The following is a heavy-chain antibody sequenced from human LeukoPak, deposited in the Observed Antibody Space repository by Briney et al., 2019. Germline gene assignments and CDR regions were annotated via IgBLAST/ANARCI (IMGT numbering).Heavy chain of an antibody. D-gene: IGHD2-21*02. CDR2: IYTSGST. V-gene: IGHV4-4*07. CDR3: ARGQGAYCGGDCYSVTEDAFDI. Sequence: SETLSLTCTVSGGSISSYYWSWIRQPAGKGLEWIGRIYTSGSTNYNPSLKSRVTMSVDTSKNQFSLKLSSVTAADTAVYYCARGQGAYCGGDCYSVTEDAFDIWGQGTMVTVSS. J-gene: IGHJ3*02. CDR1: GGSISSYY.